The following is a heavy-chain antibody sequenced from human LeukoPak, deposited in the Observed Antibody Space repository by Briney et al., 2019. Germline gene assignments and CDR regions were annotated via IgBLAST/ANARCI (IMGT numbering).Heavy chain of an antibody. V-gene: IGHV1-2*02. CDR2: INPNNGGT. Sequence: ASVTVSCRSSGYTFTFYYVHWVRQAPGQGLEWMGWINPNNGGTNYAQKFQGRVTMTRDTSITTAYMELSRLRSDDTAVYYCARGPSRNVDTAMIASRFDPWGQGILVTVSS. CDR1: GYTFTFYY. CDR3: ARGPSRNVDTAMIASRFDP. D-gene: IGHD5-18*01. J-gene: IGHJ5*02.